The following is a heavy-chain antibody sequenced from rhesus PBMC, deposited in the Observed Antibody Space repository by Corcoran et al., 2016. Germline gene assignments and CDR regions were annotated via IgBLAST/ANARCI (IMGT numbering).Heavy chain of an antibody. J-gene: IGHJ4*01. D-gene: IGHD2-21*01. Sequence: QVQLQESGPGLVKPSETLSLTCAVSGGSFSTYWWDWIRQPPGGGLEWSGEVNGNSRHANDNPSLKSRVTISKDASNNQFPPKLTSVTAADTAVYYCVRYGCPIGGGCFFFDSWGQGVLVTVSS. CDR1: GGSFSTYW. CDR2: VNGNSRHA. CDR3: VRYGCPIGGGCFFFDS. V-gene: IGHV4-80*01.